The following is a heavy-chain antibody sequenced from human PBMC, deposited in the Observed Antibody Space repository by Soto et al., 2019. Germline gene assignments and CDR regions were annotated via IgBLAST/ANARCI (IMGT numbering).Heavy chain of an antibody. V-gene: IGHV3-23*01. CDR2: ISVNGGST. J-gene: IGHJ4*02. D-gene: IGHD2-15*01. CDR1: GFTFSSCA. Sequence: GGSLRLSCAASGFTFSSCAMGWVRQAPGKGLEWVSSISVNGGSTYYADSVKGRFTISRDNSKNILYLHMISLRAEDTAVYYCAKERNSWYSSGSDSWGQGTLVTVSS. CDR3: AKERNSWYSSGSDS.